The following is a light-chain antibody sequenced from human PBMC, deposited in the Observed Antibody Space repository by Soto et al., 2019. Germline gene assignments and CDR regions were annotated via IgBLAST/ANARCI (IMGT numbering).Light chain of an antibody. CDR1: QSISSW. J-gene: IGKJ4*01. CDR2: KAS. Sequence: DIQMTQSPSTLSASVGDRVTITCRASQSISSWLAWYQQKPGKAPKLLIYKASSLESGVPSRFSGSGSGTEFTLTSSSLQPDDCATYYCQQHNSYPLTFGGGTKVESK. CDR3: QQHNSYPLT. V-gene: IGKV1-5*03.